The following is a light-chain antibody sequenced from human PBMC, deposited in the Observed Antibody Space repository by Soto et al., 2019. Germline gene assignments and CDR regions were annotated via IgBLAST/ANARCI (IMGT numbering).Light chain of an antibody. CDR3: SSYAGSNNLVV. CDR1: SSDVGGYNY. V-gene: IGLV2-8*01. J-gene: IGLJ2*01. Sequence: QSALTQPPSASGSPGQSVTMSRTGTSSDVGGYNYVSWYQQHPGKAPKLMIYLVSQRPSGVPDRFSGSKSGNTASLTVSGLQAEDEADYYCSSYAGSNNLVVFGGGTKLTVL. CDR2: LVS.